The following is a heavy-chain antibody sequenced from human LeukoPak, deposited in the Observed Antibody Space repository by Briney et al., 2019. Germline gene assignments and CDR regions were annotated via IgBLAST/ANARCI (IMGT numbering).Heavy chain of an antibody. V-gene: IGHV1-69*06. CDR2: IIPIFGTA. D-gene: IGHD3-16*02. J-gene: IGHJ3*02. CDR1: GGTFSSYA. CDR3: ARVTRGWGELWFLRAFDI. Sequence: SVKVSCTASGGTFSSYAISWVRQAPGPGLEWMGGIIPIFGTANYAQKFQGRVTITADKSTSTAYMELSSLRSEDTAVYYCARVTRGWGELWFLRAFDIWGQGTMVTVSS.